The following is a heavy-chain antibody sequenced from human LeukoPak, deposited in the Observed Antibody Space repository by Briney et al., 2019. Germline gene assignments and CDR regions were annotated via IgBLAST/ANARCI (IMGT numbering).Heavy chain of an antibody. D-gene: IGHD3-10*01. J-gene: IGHJ4*02. Sequence: GGSLRLSCAAFGFTFSSYGMHWVRQAPGKGLEWVALISLDGSNKDYAESVKGRFTISRDSSKNTLYPQMNSLRAEDTAVYYCAKDGEVSWFGPESYWGQGTLVAVSS. CDR3: AKDGEVSWFGPESY. CDR2: ISLDGSNK. CDR1: GFTFSSYG. V-gene: IGHV3-30*18.